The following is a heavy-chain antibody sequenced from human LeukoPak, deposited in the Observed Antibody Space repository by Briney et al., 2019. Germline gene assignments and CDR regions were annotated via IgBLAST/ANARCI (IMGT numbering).Heavy chain of an antibody. V-gene: IGHV1-8*01. CDR2: MYPNSGNT. CDR3: ARQGSSWYPGYYYYWMDV. J-gene: IGHJ6*04. CDR1: GYTFTSYD. D-gene: IGHD6-13*01. Sequence: ASVKVSCKASGYTFTSYDINWVRQAPGQGLEWMGWMYPNSGNTGYAQKFQGRVTMTRNTSTSTAYTLLSSLRSEDAAVYYCARQGSSWYPGYYYYWMDVWGKGTTVTVSS.